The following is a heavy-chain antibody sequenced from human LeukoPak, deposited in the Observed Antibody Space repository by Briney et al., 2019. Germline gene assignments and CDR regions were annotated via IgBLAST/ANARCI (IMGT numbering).Heavy chain of an antibody. CDR2: IYYSGST. J-gene: IGHJ3*02. Sequence: SETLSLTCPVSGGSISSYYWSWIRQPPGKGLEWIGYIYYSGSTNYNPSLKSRVTISVDTSKNQFSLKLSSVTAADTAVYYCASTMIVIRNMNVEPDAFDIWGQGTMVTVSS. CDR3: ASTMIVIRNMNVEPDAFDI. CDR1: GGSISSYY. V-gene: IGHV4-59*01. D-gene: IGHD3-22*01.